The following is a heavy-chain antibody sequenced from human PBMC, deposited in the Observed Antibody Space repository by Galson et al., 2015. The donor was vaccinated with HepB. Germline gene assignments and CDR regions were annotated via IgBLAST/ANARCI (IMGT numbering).Heavy chain of an antibody. Sequence: SLRLSCAASGFTFSSYAMSWVRQAPGKGLEWVSYISDSGSSKWYADSVKGRFTISRDNAKNLLYLQMDSLRGEDTAVYYCARDGSVPGLPGWYFDLWGRGTLVTVSS. CDR2: ISDSGSSK. V-gene: IGHV3-48*03. CDR3: ARDGSVPGLPGWYFDL. CDR1: GFTFSSYA. D-gene: IGHD6-19*01. J-gene: IGHJ2*01.